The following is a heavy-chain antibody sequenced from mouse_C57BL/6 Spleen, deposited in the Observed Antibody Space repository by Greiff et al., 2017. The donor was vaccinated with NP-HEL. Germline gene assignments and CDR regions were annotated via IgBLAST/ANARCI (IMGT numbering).Heavy chain of an antibody. V-gene: IGHV5-4*01. CDR2: ISDGGSYT. CDR3: ARDRFAY. CDR1: GFTFSSYA. J-gene: IGHJ3*01. Sequence: EVQLVESGGGLVKPGGSLKLSCAASGFTFSSYAMSWVRQTPEKRLEWVATISDGGSYTYYPANVKGRFTISRDNAKNNLYLQMSHRKSEDTAMYYCARDRFAYWGQGTLVTVAA.